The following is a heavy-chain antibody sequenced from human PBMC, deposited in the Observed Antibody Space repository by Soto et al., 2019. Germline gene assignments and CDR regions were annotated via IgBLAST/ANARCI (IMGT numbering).Heavy chain of an antibody. J-gene: IGHJ3*02. D-gene: IGHD4-17*01. CDR2: ISWNSGSI. CDR1: GFTFDDYA. CDR3: PKDMSDYAHAFDI. Sequence: PGGSLRLSCAASGFTFDDYAMHWVRQAPGKGLEWVSGISWNSGSIGYADSVKGRFTISRDNAKNSLYLQMNSLRAEDTALYYCPKDMSDYAHAFDIWGQGTMVTVSS. V-gene: IGHV3-9*01.